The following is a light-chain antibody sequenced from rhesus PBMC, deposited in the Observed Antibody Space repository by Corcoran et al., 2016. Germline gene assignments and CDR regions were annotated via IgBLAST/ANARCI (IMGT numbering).Light chain of an antibody. CDR2: KAS. Sequence: DIQMTQSPSSLSASVGDTVTITCRASQSISTWLDWYQQKPGKAPKLLIYKASRLQSGVPSRFSGSGSGTDLTLTISSLQPEDFATYYCRQYSSSPRTFGQGTKVEIK. J-gene: IGKJ1*01. CDR1: QSISTW. V-gene: IGKV1-22*01. CDR3: RQYSSSPRT.